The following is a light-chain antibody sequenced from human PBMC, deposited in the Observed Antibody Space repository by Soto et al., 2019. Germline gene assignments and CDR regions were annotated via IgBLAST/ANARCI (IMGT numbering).Light chain of an antibody. CDR3: QSYDSSLSDV. Sequence: QSVLTQSPSVSGAPGQRVTISCTGSSSNIGAGYDVHWYQQLPGTAPKLLIYGNSNRPSGVPDRFSGSKSGTSASLAITGLQAEDEADYYCQSYDSSLSDVLGTGTKGTVL. V-gene: IGLV1-40*01. CDR1: SSNIGAGYD. J-gene: IGLJ1*01. CDR2: GNS.